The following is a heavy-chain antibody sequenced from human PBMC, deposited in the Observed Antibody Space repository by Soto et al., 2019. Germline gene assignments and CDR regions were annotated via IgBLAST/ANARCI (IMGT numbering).Heavy chain of an antibody. CDR3: AKGYDRGGYSRMDE. CDR1: GFTFSSYA. D-gene: IGHD5-18*01. CDR2: ISGSGGST. J-gene: IGHJ6*02. V-gene: IGHV3-23*01. Sequence: EAQLLESGGGLEQPGGSLRLSCAASGFTFSSYAMSWVRQAPGKGLEWVSGISGSGGSTYYADSVKGRFTISRDNSKNTLSLQMNSLRAEDTAIYYCAKGYDRGGYSRMDEWCQGTTVTVSS.